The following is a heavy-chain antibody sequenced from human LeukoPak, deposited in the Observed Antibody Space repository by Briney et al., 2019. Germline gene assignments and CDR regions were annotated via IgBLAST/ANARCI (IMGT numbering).Heavy chain of an antibody. CDR2: ISLRGLT. V-gene: IGHV4-4*02. CDR3: SRESGAYCPSGY. CDR1: GGSISSTNW. J-gene: IGHJ4*02. Sequence: PSETLSLTCGVSGGSISSTNWWSWVRQPPGQGLEWIGEISLRGLTNYNPSLKSRVTMSVDESNNFLTLNLTSVTAADTAVYYCSRESGAYCPSGYWGQGALVTVAS. D-gene: IGHD1-26*01.